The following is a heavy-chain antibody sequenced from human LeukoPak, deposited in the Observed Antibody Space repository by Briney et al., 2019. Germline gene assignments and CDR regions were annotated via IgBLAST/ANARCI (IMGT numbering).Heavy chain of an antibody. D-gene: IGHD3-3*01. V-gene: IGHV1-69*05. CDR2: IIPYIGKT. Sequence: ASVKVSCKASGCTFSSYAINWVRQAPGQGLEWMGGIIPYIGKTNYAQKFQGRVTITTDESTSTAYMELRSLRTARTGVNLCAPWGSTTIFGVGGGVTTNYYMDVWGKGTTVTVSS. CDR3: APWGSTTIFGVGGGVTTNYYMDV. J-gene: IGHJ6*03. CDR1: GCTFSSYA.